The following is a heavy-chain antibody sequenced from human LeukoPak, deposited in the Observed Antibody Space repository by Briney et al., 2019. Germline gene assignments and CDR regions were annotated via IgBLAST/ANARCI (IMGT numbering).Heavy chain of an antibody. Sequence: PAGGSLRLSCAAFRFTFNTYWMSWVRQAPGKGLEWVATIKGDGSEKYYVDPVKGRFTISRDNAKNSLYLQMNSLRVEDTAVYYCARLVGDRTIYDYWGQGTLVTVSS. CDR2: IKGDGSEK. D-gene: IGHD1-26*01. CDR1: RFTFNTYW. CDR3: ARLVGDRTIYDY. J-gene: IGHJ4*02. V-gene: IGHV3-7*01.